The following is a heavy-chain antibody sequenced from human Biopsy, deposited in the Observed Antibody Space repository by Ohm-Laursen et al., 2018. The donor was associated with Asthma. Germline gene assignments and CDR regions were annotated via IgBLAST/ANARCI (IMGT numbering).Heavy chain of an antibody. CDR2: IKHDGGEK. Sequence: SLRLSCTASGFTFGDYWMSWVRQVPGKGLEWVANIKHDGGEKNHVDSLKGRFTISGDNAKNSLYLQMNSLRAEDTAVYYCARTFHFWSPYHAEHYQLWGQGTLVTVSS. CDR1: GFTFGDYW. D-gene: IGHD3-3*01. V-gene: IGHV3-7*01. J-gene: IGHJ1*01. CDR3: ARTFHFWSPYHAEHYQL.